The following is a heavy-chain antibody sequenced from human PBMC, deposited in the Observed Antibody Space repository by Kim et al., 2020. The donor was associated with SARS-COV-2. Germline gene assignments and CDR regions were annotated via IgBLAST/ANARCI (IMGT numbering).Heavy chain of an antibody. CDR1: GYTFTSYY. D-gene: IGHD3-22*01. CDR2: INPSGGST. V-gene: IGHV1-46*01. Sequence: ASVKVSCKASGYTFTSYYMHWVRQAPGQGLEWMGIINPSGGSTSYAQKFQGRVTMTRDTSTSTVYMELSSLRSEDTAVYYCARAGPYYYDSSGYYYVYYYYYGMDVWGQGTTVTVSS. CDR3: ARAGPYYYDSSGYYYVYYYYYGMDV. J-gene: IGHJ6*02.